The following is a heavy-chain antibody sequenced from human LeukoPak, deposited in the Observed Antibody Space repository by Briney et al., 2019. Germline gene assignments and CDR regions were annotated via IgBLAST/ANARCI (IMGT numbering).Heavy chain of an antibody. V-gene: IGHV3-21*01. CDR1: GFSFSNYN. J-gene: IGHJ6*03. Sequence: GGSLRLSCAASGFSFSNYNMNWARLAPGKGLEWVSSITSSGSHIFYADSVKGRFTISRDNAENSLYLQMNSLRAEDTAVYFCARDPYSGAYGSDYYYMDVWGKGTTVTVSS. D-gene: IGHD1-26*01. CDR2: ITSSGSHI. CDR3: ARDPYSGAYGSDYYYMDV.